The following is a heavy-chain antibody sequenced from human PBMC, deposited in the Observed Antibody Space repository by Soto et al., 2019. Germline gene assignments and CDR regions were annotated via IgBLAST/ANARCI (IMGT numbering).Heavy chain of an antibody. Sequence: GGSLRLSCAASGFTFSSYGMHWVRQAPGKGLEWVAVISYDGSNKYYADSVKGRFTISRDNSKNTLYLQMNSLRAEDTAVYYCAXMGGPRYSSSWYNWFDPWGQGTLVTVSS. CDR1: GFTFSSYG. CDR2: ISYDGSNK. D-gene: IGHD6-13*01. J-gene: IGHJ5*02. CDR3: AXMGGPRYSSSWYNWFDP. V-gene: IGHV3-30*03.